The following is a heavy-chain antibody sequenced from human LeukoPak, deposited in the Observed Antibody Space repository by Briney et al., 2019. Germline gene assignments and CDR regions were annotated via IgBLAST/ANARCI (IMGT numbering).Heavy chain of an antibody. D-gene: IGHD6-13*01. CDR1: GDSFESLA. Sequence: SVKVSCKASGDSFESLAITWVRQAPGQGLEWMGGIIPLLEETNYAQKFQGRVTITADESTNTAYMELSSLTSDDTAVYYCARERAAAGTGRAFDIWGQGTMVTVSS. CDR2: IIPLLEET. J-gene: IGHJ3*02. CDR3: ARERAAAGTGRAFDI. V-gene: IGHV1-69*13.